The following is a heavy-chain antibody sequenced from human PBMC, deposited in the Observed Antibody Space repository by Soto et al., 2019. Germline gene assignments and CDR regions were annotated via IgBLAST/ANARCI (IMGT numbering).Heavy chain of an antibody. CDR3: ARVPRGSRYFYYLDV. V-gene: IGHV1-8*01. CDR2: MNLNGGNT. J-gene: IGHJ6*03. CDR1: GDTFTGDE. D-gene: IGHD3-16*01. Sequence: QVQLVQSGAEVKKPGASVKVSCKASGDTFTGDEITWVRQATGQGLEWMGWMNLNGGNTGYAQTFQVRVSMTGNPSISTAYMELSSLRSEDTAVYYCARVPRGSRYFYYLDVWGKGTTVIVSS.